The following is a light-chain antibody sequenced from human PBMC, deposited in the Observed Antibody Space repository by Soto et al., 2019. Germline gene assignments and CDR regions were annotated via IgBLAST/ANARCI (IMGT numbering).Light chain of an antibody. CDR3: QQYNSYSPYT. J-gene: IGKJ2*01. V-gene: IGKV1-5*03. CDR1: QSISSW. CDR2: KAS. Sequence: DIQMTQSPSTLSASVGDRVTITCRASQSISSWLAWYQQKPGKAPKLLIYKASSLESGVPSRFSGSGSGTEFTLLISSLQPDDVATYYCQQYNSYSPYTFGQGTKLEIK.